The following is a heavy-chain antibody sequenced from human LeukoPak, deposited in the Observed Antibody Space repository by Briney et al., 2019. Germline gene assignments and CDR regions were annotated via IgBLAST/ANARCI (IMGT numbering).Heavy chain of an antibody. CDR3: ARAYEYGWFDP. CDR2: INPKTGAT. CDR1: GSTFTDYF. V-gene: IGHV1-2*02. D-gene: IGHD3-16*01. Sequence: ASVKVSCKASGSTFTDYFLHWLRQAPGQGLEWMGWINPKTGATNYAQRFQGRVTMTRDSSITTGNMELNRLTSDDTALYYCARAYEYGWFDPWGQGTLVTVSS. J-gene: IGHJ5*02.